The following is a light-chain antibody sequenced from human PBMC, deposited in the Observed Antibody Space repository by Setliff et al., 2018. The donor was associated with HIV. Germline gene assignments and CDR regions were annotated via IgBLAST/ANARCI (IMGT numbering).Light chain of an antibody. V-gene: IGLV2-14*01. CDR3: SSYTSNSTLYV. CDR2: EVT. CDR1: SSDVGGYNY. Sequence: LTQPASVSGYPGMSVTISCAGTSSDVGGYNYVSWYQQHPGKAPRLLIYEVTNRPSGVSDRFSGSKSSNTASLTISGVQAEDEADYYCSSYTSNSTLYVFGTGTKVTVL. J-gene: IGLJ1*01.